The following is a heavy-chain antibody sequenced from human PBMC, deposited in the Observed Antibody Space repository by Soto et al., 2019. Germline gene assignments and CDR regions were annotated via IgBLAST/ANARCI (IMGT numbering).Heavy chain of an antibody. J-gene: IGHJ4*02. CDR3: ARVSTSASGSYYTLDY. CDR1: GDSISSHY. Sequence: NPSETLSLTCTVSGDSISSHYWSWIRQPPGKGLEWIGFGSTKYNPSLKSRIRISVDTSKNQFSLNLTSATAADTAVYYCARVSTSASGSYYTLDYWGQGTQVTVSS. CDR2: GST. D-gene: IGHD3-10*01. V-gene: IGHV4-59*11.